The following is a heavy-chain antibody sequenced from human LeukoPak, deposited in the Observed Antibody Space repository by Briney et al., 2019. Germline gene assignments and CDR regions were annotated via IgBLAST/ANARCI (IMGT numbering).Heavy chain of an antibody. CDR1: GDSISSGYY. CDR3: ARYYDGSGSPRFDP. V-gene: IGHV4-38-2*02. D-gene: IGHD3-22*01. J-gene: IGHJ5*02. Sequence: AETLSLTCTVSGDSISSGYYWGWIRQPPGRGLEWIGSIHHSGSSYYNPSLKSRVTISVDTSRNQFSLKLSSVTAADTAVHYCARYYDGSGSPRFDPWGQGTLITVSS. CDR2: IHHSGSS.